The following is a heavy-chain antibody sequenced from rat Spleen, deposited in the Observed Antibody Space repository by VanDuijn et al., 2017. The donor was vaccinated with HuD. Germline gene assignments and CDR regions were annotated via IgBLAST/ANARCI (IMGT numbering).Heavy chain of an antibody. D-gene: IGHD1-11*01. J-gene: IGHJ3*01. CDR1: GFTFSDHA. Sequence: EVQLVESGGGLVQPGVSRKLSCAASGFTFSDHAMAWVRQAPKKGLEWAATIIYDGSDTYYRDSVKGRFTISRDNAESTLYLQMDSLRSEDTATYYCARSGGIGFAYWGQGTLVTVSS. CDR2: IIYDGSDT. CDR3: ARSGGIGFAY. V-gene: IGHV5-17*01.